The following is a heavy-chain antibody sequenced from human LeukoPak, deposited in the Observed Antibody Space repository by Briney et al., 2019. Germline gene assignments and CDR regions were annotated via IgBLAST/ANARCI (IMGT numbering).Heavy chain of an antibody. CDR3: GTGISSSWYKGAGRVDY. J-gene: IGHJ4*02. CDR2: FDPEDGEI. CDR1: GYTLTELS. V-gene: IGHV1-24*01. D-gene: IGHD6-13*01. Sequence: ASVKVSCKVFGYTLTELSMHWVRQAPGKGLEWMGGFDPEDGEIIYAQKFQGRATLTEDTSTDTAYMELSSLRSEDTVVYYCGTGISSSWYKGAGRVDYWGQGTLVTVSS.